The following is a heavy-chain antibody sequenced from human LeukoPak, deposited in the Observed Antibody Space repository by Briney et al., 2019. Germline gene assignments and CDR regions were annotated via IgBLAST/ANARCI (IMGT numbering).Heavy chain of an antibody. CDR1: GFTFSSYS. CDR2: ISSSSSYI. J-gene: IGHJ6*02. CDR3: ARFHVVVPAAILAPYYYYGMDV. Sequence: PGGSLRLSCAASGFTFSSYSMNWVRQAPGKGLEWVSSISSSSSYIYYADSVKGRFTISRDNAKNSLYLQMNSLRAEDTAVYYCARFHVVVPAAILAPYYYYGMDVWGQGTTVTVSS. D-gene: IGHD2-2*02. V-gene: IGHV3-21*01.